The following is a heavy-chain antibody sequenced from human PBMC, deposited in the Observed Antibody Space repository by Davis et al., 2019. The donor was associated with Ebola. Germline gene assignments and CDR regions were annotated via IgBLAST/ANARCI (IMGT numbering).Heavy chain of an antibody. CDR3: ARGGYYDSSGYSHDAFDI. CDR2: ISSRSYYI. D-gene: IGHD3-22*01. Sequence: PGGSLRLSCTASGFTFSGYWMSWVRQAPGKGLEWVSSISSRSYYIYYSDSLKGRFTISRDNARNSVDLQMNSLRAEDTAVYYCARGGYYDSSGYSHDAFDIWGQGTMVTVSS. CDR1: GFTFSGYW. J-gene: IGHJ3*02. V-gene: IGHV3-21*01.